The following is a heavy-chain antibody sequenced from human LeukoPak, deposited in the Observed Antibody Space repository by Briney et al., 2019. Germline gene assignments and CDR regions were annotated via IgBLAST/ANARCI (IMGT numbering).Heavy chain of an antibody. CDR1: GYTFTNYA. Sequence: ASVKVSCKASGYTFTNYAMHWVRQAPGQRLEWMGWSNAGNDNTKYSQEFQGRVTITRDTSASTAYMELSSLRSEDMAVHYCARSDPSMSWFDPWGQGTLVTVSS. CDR2: SNAGNDNT. V-gene: IGHV1-3*02. J-gene: IGHJ5*02. D-gene: IGHD6-6*01. CDR3: ARSDPSMSWFDP.